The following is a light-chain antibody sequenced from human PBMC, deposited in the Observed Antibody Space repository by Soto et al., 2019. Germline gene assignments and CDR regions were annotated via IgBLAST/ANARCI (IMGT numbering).Light chain of an antibody. CDR1: NIGTKN. V-gene: IGLV3-21*02. Sequence: SYGLTQPPSLSVAPGQTARITCGGNNIGTKNVHWYQQQPGQAPVLVVYDDQDRPSGIPERFSGSNSGNTATLTISRVEAGDEADYYCQVWDNRGIFGGGTKLTVL. J-gene: IGLJ2*01. CDR3: QVWDNRGI. CDR2: DDQ.